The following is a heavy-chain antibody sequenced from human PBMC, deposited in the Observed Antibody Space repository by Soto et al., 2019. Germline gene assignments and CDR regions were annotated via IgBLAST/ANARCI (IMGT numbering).Heavy chain of an antibody. D-gene: IGHD6-19*01. CDR1: GYTFTSYG. CDR2: ISAYNGNT. J-gene: IGHJ4*02. V-gene: IGHV1-18*01. CDR3: ARTYSSGWYGEFDY. Sequence: QVQLVQSGAEVKKPGASVKVSCKASGYTFTSYGISWVRQAPGQGLEWMGWISAYNGNTNYAQKLQGRGTMTADASTSTPYRELRSLRSDDTAVYYCARTYSSGWYGEFDYWGEGALVTVSS.